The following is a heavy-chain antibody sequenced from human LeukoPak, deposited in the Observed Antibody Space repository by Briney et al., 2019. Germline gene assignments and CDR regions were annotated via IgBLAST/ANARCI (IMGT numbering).Heavy chain of an antibody. V-gene: IGHV3-33*01. CDR3: ASQLGTIWDY. CDR1: GFTFSSYG. J-gene: IGHJ4*02. D-gene: IGHD3-3*01. CDR2: IWYDGSNK. Sequence: GGSLRLSCAASGFTFSSYGMHWVRQAPGKGLEWVAVIWYDGSNKYYADSVKGRFTISRDNSKNTLYLQMNSLRAEDTALYYCASQLGTIWDYWGQGTLVTVSS.